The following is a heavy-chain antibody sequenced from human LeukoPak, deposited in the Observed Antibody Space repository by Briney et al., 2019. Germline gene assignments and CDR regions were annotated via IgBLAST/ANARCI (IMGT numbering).Heavy chain of an antibody. J-gene: IGHJ4*02. CDR3: ARGLNFALDY. Sequence: GGSLRLSCAASGFNFRSSSMHWVRQAPGKGLVWVSRINSDGSSTSYADSVKGRFTISRDNAKNTLYLQMYSLRAEDTAVYYCARGLNFALDYWGQGTLVTVSS. CDR2: INSDGSST. V-gene: IGHV3-74*01. CDR1: GFNFRSSS.